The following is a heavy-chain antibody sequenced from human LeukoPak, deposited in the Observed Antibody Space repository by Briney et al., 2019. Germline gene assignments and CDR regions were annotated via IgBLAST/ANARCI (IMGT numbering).Heavy chain of an antibody. CDR3: ARVFYYDSSGYYGEFDY. Sequence: GASVKVSFKASGYTFTSYGISWVRQAPRQGLEWMGWISAYNGNTNYAQKLQGRVTMTTDTSTSTAYMELRSLRSDDTAVYYCARVFYYDSSGYYGEFDYWGQGTLVTVSS. V-gene: IGHV1-18*01. CDR2: ISAYNGNT. D-gene: IGHD3-22*01. CDR1: GYTFTSYG. J-gene: IGHJ4*02.